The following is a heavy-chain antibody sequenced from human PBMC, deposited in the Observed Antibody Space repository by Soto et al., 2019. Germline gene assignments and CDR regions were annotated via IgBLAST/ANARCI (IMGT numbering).Heavy chain of an antibody. V-gene: IGHV1-3*01. D-gene: IGHD3-9*01. CDR3: AWGYYDIWTGYDYMAV. CDR1: GYTFTSYA. CDR2: INAGNGNT. J-gene: IGHJ6*03. Sequence: GASVKVSCKASGYTFTSYAMHWVRQAPGQRLEWMGWINAGNGNTKYSQKFQGRVTITRDTSASTAYMELSSLRSEDTAVYYCAWGYYDIWTGYDYMAVWAQGTTVTVSS.